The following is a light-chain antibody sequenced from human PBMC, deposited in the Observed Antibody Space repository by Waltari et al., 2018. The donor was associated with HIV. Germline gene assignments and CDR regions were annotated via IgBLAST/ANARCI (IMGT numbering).Light chain of an antibody. CDR2: DIN. J-gene: IGLJ2*01. CDR1: RSDVGGYPY. CDR3: CSHAGTTTLV. Sequence: QSALTQPAPVSGSPGQSITISCPGTRSDVGGYPYVSWYQQHPGKAPKLMIYDINKRPSGVSNRFSGSKSGNTASLTISGVQAEDEADYYCCSHAGTTTLVFGGGTKLTVL. V-gene: IGLV2-23*02.